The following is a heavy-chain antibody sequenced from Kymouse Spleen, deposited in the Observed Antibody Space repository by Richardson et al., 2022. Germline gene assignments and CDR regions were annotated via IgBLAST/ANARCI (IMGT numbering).Heavy chain of an antibody. Sequence: EVQLVESGGGLVQPGGSLRLSCAASGFTFSSYWMHWVRQAPGKGLVWVSRINSDGSSTSYADSVKGRFTISRDNAKNTLYLQMNSLRAEDTAVYYCAREGAAADPDAFDIWGQGTMVTVSS. V-gene: IGHV3-74*01. D-gene: IGHD6-13*01. CDR2: INSDGSST. CDR3: AREGAAADPDAFDI. J-gene: IGHJ3*02. CDR1: GFTFSSYW.